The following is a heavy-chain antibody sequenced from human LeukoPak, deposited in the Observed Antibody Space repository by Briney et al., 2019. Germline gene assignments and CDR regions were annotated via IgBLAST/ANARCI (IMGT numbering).Heavy chain of an antibody. CDR1: GGTFSSYA. V-gene: IGHV1-69*04. D-gene: IGHD2-21*02. Sequence: SVKVSCKASGGTFSSYAISWVRQAPGQGLEWMGRIIPILGIANYAQKFQGRVTITADKSTSTAYMELSSLRSEDTAVYYCASGCVVVTALMCYWGQGTLVTVSS. J-gene: IGHJ4*02. CDR2: IIPILGIA. CDR3: ASGCVVVTALMCY.